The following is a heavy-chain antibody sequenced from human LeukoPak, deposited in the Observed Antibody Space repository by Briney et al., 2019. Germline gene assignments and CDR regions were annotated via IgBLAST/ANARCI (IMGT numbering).Heavy chain of an antibody. CDR1: GFTFSSYG. CDR3: AKVMSGYCSGGSCYYYYGMDV. D-gene: IGHD2-15*01. Sequence: GGSLRLSCAAAGFTFSSYGTHWVRQAPGKGLEWVAVISYDGSNKYYADSVKGRFTISRDNSKNTLYVQMNRLRAEDTAVYYCAKVMSGYCSGGSCYYYYGMDVWGQGTTVTVSS. V-gene: IGHV3-30*18. J-gene: IGHJ6*02. CDR2: ISYDGSNK.